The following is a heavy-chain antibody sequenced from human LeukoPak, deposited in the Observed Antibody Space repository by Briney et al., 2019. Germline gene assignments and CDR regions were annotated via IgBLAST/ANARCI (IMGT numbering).Heavy chain of an antibody. D-gene: IGHD4-17*01. CDR2: IKQDGSEK. J-gene: IGHJ3*02. Sequence: GGSLRLSCAASGFTFSSYCMSWVRQAPGKGLEWVANIKQDGSEKYYVDSVKGRLTISRDNAKNSLYLQINSLRAEDTAVYYCARVDVVDCGDYEVEDDAFDIWAKGQWSPSLQ. CDR3: ARVDVVDCGDYEVEDDAFDI. CDR1: GFTFSSYC. V-gene: IGHV3-7*01.